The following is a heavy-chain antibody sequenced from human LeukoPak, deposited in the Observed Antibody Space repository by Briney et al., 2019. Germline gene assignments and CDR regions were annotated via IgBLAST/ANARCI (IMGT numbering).Heavy chain of an antibody. D-gene: IGHD6-13*01. CDR1: GGTFSSYA. V-gene: IGHV1-69*05. J-gene: IGHJ3*02. CDR2: IIPIFGTA. Sequence: ASVKVSCKASGGTFSSYAISWVRQAPGQGLEWMGGIIPIFGTANYAQKFQGRVTITTDESTSTAYMELSSLRSEDTAVYYCARSFQQLKVGNAFDIWGQGTMVTVSS. CDR3: ARSFQQLKVGNAFDI.